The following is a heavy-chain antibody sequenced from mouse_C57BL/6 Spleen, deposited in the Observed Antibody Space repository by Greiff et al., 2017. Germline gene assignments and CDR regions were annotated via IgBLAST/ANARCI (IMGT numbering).Heavy chain of an antibody. CDR2: IWGDGST. D-gene: IGHD2-4*01. CDR3: ATYDYDRFAY. V-gene: IGHV2-3*01. J-gene: IGHJ3*01. Sequence: VQVVESGPGLVAPSQSLSITCTVSGFSLTSYGVSWVRQPPGKGLEWLGVIWGDGSTHYHSALISRLSISKNNSKSQVFLQLNSLQTDNTATYYCATYDYDRFAYWGQGTLVTVSA. CDR1: GFSLTSYG.